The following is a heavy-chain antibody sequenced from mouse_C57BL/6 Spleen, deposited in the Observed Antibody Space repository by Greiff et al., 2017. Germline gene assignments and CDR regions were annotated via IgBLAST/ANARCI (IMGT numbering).Heavy chain of an antibody. CDR2: IRNKANNHAT. CDR3: TRATVVAHWYFDV. D-gene: IGHD1-1*01. Sequence: EVKLEESGGGLVQPGGSMKLSCAASGFTFSDAWMDWVRQSPEKGLEWVAEIRNKANNHATYYAESVKGRFTISRDDSKSSVYLQMNSLRAEDTGIYYCTRATVVAHWYFDVWGTGTTVTVSS. CDR1: GFTFSDAW. V-gene: IGHV6-6*01. J-gene: IGHJ1*03.